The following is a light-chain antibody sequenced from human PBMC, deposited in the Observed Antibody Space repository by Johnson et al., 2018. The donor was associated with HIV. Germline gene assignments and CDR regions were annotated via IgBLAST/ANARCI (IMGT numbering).Light chain of an antibody. V-gene: IGLV1-51*01. CDR2: DNN. CDR3: GSWDTSLSASL. Sequence: QSVLTQPPSVSAAPGQKVTISCSGASSNIDNDYVSWYQQIPGTAPKLLIYDNNKRPSGIPDRFSGSKSGSSATLAITGLQTGDEGDYYCGSWDTSLSASLFGTGTKVSVL. CDR1: SSNIDNDY. J-gene: IGLJ1*01.